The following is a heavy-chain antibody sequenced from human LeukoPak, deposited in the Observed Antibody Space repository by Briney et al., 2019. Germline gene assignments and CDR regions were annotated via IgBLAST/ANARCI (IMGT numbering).Heavy chain of an antibody. J-gene: IGHJ4*02. CDR2: IKKDGSEK. Sequence: GGSLRLSCAASGFTFSSYWMSWVRQAPGTGLEWVANIKKDGSEKYYVDSVKGRFTTSRDDAKNSLYLQMNSLRAEDTAIYYCARGKYSGNDYHFDYWGQGTLVIVSS. CDR1: GFTFSSYW. CDR3: ARGKYSGNDYHFDY. D-gene: IGHD5-12*01. V-gene: IGHV3-7*03.